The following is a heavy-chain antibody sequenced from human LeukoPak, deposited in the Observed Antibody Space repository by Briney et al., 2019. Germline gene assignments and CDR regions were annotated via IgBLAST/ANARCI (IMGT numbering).Heavy chain of an antibody. CDR3: ARGSGWTDY. CDR2: IKQDGSET. D-gene: IGHD6-19*01. J-gene: IGHJ4*02. CDR1: GFTFTNNF. V-gene: IGHV3-7*01. Sequence: GGSLRLSCAASGFTFTNNFMSWVRQVPGKGLEWVANIKQDGSETTYADSVRGRFTIFRDNAKNSVYLQMNSLRAEDTAVYYCARGSGWTDYWGQGTLVTVSS.